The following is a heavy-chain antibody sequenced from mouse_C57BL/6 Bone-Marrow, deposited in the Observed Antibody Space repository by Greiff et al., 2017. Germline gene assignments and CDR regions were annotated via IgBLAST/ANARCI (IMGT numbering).Heavy chain of an antibody. D-gene: IGHD1-1*01. CDR1: GFNIKDYY. V-gene: IGHV14-2*01. Sequence: VQLKESGAELVKPGASVKLSCTASGFNIKDYYMHWVKQRTEQGLEWIGRIDPEDGETKYDPKFQGKATITADTSSNTAYLQLSSLTSEDTAVYYCARGILRLYWYFDVWGTGTTVTVSS. CDR3: ARGILRLYWYFDV. J-gene: IGHJ1*03. CDR2: IDPEDGET.